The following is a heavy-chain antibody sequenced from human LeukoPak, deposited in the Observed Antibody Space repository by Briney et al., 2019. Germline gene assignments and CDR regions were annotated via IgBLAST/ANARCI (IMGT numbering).Heavy chain of an antibody. D-gene: IGHD2-2*02. J-gene: IGHJ4*02. CDR2: MNPNSGNT. CDR3: ARGYCSSTSCYTYDY. V-gene: IGHV1-8*03. Sequence: ASVKVSCKASGYTFTSYYMHWVRQAPGQGLEWMGWMNPNSGNTGYAQKFQGRVTITRNTSISTAYMELSSLRSEDTAVYYCARGYCSSTSCYTYDYWGQGTLVTVSS. CDR1: GYTFTSYY.